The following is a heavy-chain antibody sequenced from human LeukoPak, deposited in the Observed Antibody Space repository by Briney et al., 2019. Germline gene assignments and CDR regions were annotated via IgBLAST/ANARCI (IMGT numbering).Heavy chain of an antibody. V-gene: IGHV1-18*01. CDR2: ISAYNGNT. CDR3: ARDKGADYDSASDIDY. Sequence: APVKVSCKASGYTFTSYGISWVRQAPGQGLEWMGWISAYNGNTNYAQKLQGRVTMTTDTSTSTAYMELRSLRSDDTAVYYCARDKGADYDSASDIDYWGQGTLVTVSS. CDR1: GYTFTSYG. D-gene: IGHD3-22*01. J-gene: IGHJ4*02.